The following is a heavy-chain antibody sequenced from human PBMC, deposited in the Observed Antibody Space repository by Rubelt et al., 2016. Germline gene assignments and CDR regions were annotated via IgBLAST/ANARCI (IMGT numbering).Heavy chain of an antibody. CDR2: ISTNTGNP. V-gene: IGHV7-4-1*02. J-gene: IGHJ5*02. CDR3: ARVIAAREDYNWFDP. Sequence: QVQLVQSGAEVKKPGASVKVSCKASGYTFTSYAMNWVRQAPGQGLEWMGWISTNTGNPTYAQGFTGRFVFSLDTAVSTADLQISSLKAEDTAVYYCARVIAAREDYNWFDPWGQGTLVTVSS. CDR1: GYTFTSYA. D-gene: IGHD6-6*01.